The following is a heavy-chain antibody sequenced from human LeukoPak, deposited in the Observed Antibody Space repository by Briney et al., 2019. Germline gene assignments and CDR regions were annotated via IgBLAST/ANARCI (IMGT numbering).Heavy chain of an antibody. J-gene: IGHJ4*02. CDR2: IKQDGSGT. CDR3: ARDRVRSVSPPPLQPLDY. Sequence: GGTLRLSCAASGFTFSSDWMSWVSRAPGRELEGLAGIKQDGSGTYYVESVKGRFTISRDNAKNSLYLQMNSLRAEDTAVYYCARDRVRSVSPPPLQPLDYWGQGTLVTVSS. CDR1: GFTFSSDW. D-gene: IGHD1-1*01. V-gene: IGHV3-7*01.